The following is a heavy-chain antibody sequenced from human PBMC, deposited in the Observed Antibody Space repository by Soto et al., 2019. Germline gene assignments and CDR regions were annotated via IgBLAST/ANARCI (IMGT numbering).Heavy chain of an antibody. Sequence: EVQLVESGGGLVQPGGSLRLSCAASGFTFSTYWMQWVRQVPGEGLAWVSSISENGGITVYADSVKGRFTISRDNAKNTLYLQMDGLRVEDTAIYYCAREYYSSVTHWGQGTLVTVST. CDR2: ISENGGIT. CDR3: AREYYSSVTH. CDR1: GFTFSTYW. V-gene: IGHV3-74*01. J-gene: IGHJ1*01. D-gene: IGHD4-17*01.